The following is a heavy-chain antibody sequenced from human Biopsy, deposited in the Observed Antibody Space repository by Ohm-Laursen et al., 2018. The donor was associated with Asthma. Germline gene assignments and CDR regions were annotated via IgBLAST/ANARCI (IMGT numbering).Heavy chain of an antibody. Sequence: ASVKVSCKTSGYTFNSAGITWVRQAPGQGLEWMGWISVYNGKTKVAQKLQDRVTMNTDTSTSTAYMELRSLRSDDTAVYFCARAVDYSHYYGIDVWGQGTTVTVS. J-gene: IGHJ6*02. CDR1: GYTFNSAG. V-gene: IGHV1-18*01. CDR2: ISVYNGKT. CDR3: ARAVDYSHYYGIDV. D-gene: IGHD3-10*01.